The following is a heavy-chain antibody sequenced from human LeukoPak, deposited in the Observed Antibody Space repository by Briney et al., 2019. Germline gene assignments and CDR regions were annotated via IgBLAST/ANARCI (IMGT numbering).Heavy chain of an antibody. J-gene: IGHJ4*02. CDR3: AKDLLDSSSPQGVDY. D-gene: IGHD6-6*01. Sequence: GGSLRLSCAASGFTFSSYGMHWVRQAPGKGLEGVAFIRYDGSNKYYADSVKGRFTISRGNSKNTLYLQMNSLRAEDTAVYYCAKDLLDSSSPQGVDYWGQGTLVTVSS. CDR2: IRYDGSNK. V-gene: IGHV3-30*02. CDR1: GFTFSSYG.